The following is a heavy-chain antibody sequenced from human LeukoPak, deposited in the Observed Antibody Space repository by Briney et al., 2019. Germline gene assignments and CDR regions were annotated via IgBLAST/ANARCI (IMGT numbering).Heavy chain of an antibody. J-gene: IGHJ4*02. CDR3: ATAGGGYCSSTSCERHPFDY. V-gene: IGHV3-23*01. D-gene: IGHD2-2*01. Sequence: GGSLRLSCAASGFTFSSYAMSWVRQAPGKGLEWVSAISGSGGSTYYADSVKGRFTISRDNSKNTLYLQMNSLRAEDTAVYYCATAGGGYCSSTSCERHPFDYWGQGTLVTVSS. CDR2: ISGSGGST. CDR1: GFTFSSYA.